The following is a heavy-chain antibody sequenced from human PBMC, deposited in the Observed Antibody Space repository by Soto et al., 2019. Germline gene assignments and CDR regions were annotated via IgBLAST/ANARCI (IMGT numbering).Heavy chain of an antibody. V-gene: IGHV3-33*01. D-gene: IGHD1-26*01. CDR1: GISFGGYG. CDR2: IRYDGSNE. J-gene: IGHJ4*02. CDR3: ARDGVGATTYFGYFDY. Sequence: QVQLVESGGGVVQPGRSLRLSCAASGISFGGYGMHWVRQAPGKGLEWVAVIRYDGSNEYYADSAKGRFTISRDNSKNTLYLQMNSLRAEDTAVYYCARDGVGATTYFGYFDYWGQGTLVSVSS.